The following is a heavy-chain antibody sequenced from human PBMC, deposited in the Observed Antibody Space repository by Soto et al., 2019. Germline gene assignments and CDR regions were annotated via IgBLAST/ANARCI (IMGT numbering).Heavy chain of an antibody. CDR3: APGRQRIVHH. CDR2: ISSSDGGT. V-gene: IGHV3-23*01. Sequence: PGGSLRLSCAASGFTFNSYAMSWVRQAPGKGLEWVSGISSSDGGTYYADSAKGRFTISRDNSKKTLYLQMNSLRADDTAVYYCAPGRQRIVHHWGQGTLVTVSS. CDR1: GFTFNSYA. D-gene: IGHD2-2*01. J-gene: IGHJ5*02.